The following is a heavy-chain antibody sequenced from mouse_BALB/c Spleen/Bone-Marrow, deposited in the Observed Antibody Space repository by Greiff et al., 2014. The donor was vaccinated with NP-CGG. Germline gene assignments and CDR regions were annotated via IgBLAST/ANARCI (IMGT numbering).Heavy chain of an antibody. CDR2: ISDGGTYT. CDR3: ARSGERYGAMDY. CDR1: GFTFSDFY. Sequence: EVKLVESGGGLVKPGGSLKLSCAASGFTFSDFYMFWFRQTPEKRLEWVATISDGGTYTYYPDSVKGRFTISRDNGKNNLYLQMSSLKSEDTAMYYCARSGERYGAMDYWGQGTSVTVSS. J-gene: IGHJ4*01. V-gene: IGHV5-4*02. D-gene: IGHD1-1*02.